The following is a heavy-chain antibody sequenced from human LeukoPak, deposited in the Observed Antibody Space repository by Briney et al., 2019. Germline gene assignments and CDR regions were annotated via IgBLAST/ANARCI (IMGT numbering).Heavy chain of an antibody. CDR1: GGSISSYY. CDR2: IYTSGST. V-gene: IGHV4-4*07. J-gene: IGHJ4*02. D-gene: IGHD2-15*01. Sequence: SETLSLTCTVSGGSISSYYWSWIRQPAGKGLEWIGRIYTSGSTNYNPSLKSRVTMSVDTSKNQFSLKLSSVTAADTAVYYCARDLRCGGGGSCYSQYYFDYWGQGTLVTVSS. CDR3: ARDLRCGGGGSCYSQYYFDY.